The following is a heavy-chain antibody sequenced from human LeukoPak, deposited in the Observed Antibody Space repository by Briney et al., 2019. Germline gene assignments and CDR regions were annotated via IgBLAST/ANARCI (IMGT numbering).Heavy chain of an antibody. CDR2: IYYSGST. CDR3: ARYYCGGDCYSGFFDF. V-gene: IGHV4-39*01. Sequence: SETLSLTCTVSGGSISSSTSFWGWIRQPPGKGLDWIGSIYYSGSTYYNPALKSRVTISVDTSRNQLSLKLRSATAADTAVYYCARYYCGGDCYSGFFDFWGQGTLVAVSS. D-gene: IGHD2-21*02. CDR1: GGSISSSTSF. J-gene: IGHJ4*03.